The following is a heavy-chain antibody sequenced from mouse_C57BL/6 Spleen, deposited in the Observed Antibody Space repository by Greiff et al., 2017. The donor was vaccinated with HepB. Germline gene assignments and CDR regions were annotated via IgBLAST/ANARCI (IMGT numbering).Heavy chain of an antibody. CDR2: ISSGSSTI. CDR1: GFTFSDYG. CDR3: ARGGYGKSSWFAY. V-gene: IGHV5-17*01. J-gene: IGHJ3*01. D-gene: IGHD1-1*02. Sequence: EVQLVESGGGLVKPGGSLKLSCAASGFTFSDYGMHWVRQAPEKGLEWVAYISSGSSTIYSADTVKGRFTISRDNAKNTLFLQMTSLRSEDTAMYYWARGGYGKSSWFAYLGQGTRATVAA.